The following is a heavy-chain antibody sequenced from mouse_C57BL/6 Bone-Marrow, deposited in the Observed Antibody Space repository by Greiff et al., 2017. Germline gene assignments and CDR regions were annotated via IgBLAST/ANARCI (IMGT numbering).Heavy chain of an antibody. CDR2: IDPANGNT. D-gene: IGHD1-1*01. CDR1: GFNIKNTY. V-gene: IGHV14-3*01. CDR3: ARWITTVVDYFDY. J-gene: IGHJ2*01. Sequence: VQLKQSVAELVRPGASVKLSCTASGFNIKNTYMPWVKQRPEQGLEWIGRIDPANGNTKYAPKFQGKAPITADTSSNTAYLQLSSLTSEDTAIYYCARWITTVVDYFDYWGQGTTLTVSS.